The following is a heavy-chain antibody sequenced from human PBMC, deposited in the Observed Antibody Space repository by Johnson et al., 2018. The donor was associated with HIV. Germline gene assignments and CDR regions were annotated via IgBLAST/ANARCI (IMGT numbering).Heavy chain of an antibody. D-gene: IGHD2-21*01. CDR3: ARDVVSDGDYPPDAFDI. CDR2: IKQDGTEK. CDR1: GFTFSSYW. Sequence: VQLVESGGGLVQPGGSLGLSCAASGFTFSSYWMTWVRQAPGKGLEWVANIKQDGTEKNYVDFVKGRFTISRDNAKNSLFLQISSLRAEDTAVYVCARDVVSDGDYPPDAFDIWGHGTMVTVSS. J-gene: IGHJ3*02. V-gene: IGHV3-7*05.